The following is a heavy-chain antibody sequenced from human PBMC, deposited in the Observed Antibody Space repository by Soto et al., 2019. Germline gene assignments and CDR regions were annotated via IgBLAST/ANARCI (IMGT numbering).Heavy chain of an antibody. CDR3: AKDTTVVTVGYYFDY. CDR2: ISGSGGST. CDR1: GFTFSSYA. Sequence: GGSLRLSCAASGFTFSSYAMSWVRQAPGKGLEWVSAISGSGGSTYYADSVKGRFTISRDNSKNTLYLQMNSLRAEDTAVYYCAKDTTVVTVGYYFDYWGQGTLVTVSS. V-gene: IGHV3-23*01. J-gene: IGHJ4*02. D-gene: IGHD4-17*01.